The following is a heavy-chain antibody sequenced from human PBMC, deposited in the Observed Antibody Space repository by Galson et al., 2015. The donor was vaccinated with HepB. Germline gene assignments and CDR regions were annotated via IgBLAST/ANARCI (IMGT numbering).Heavy chain of an antibody. CDR3: ARPMGSSSWYSGHAFDL. CDR2: ISSSSSYI. Sequence: SLRLSCAASGFTFSSYSMNWVRQAPGKGLEWVSSISSSSSYIYYADSVKGRFTISRDNAKNSLYLQMNSLRAEDTAVYYCARPMGSSSWYSGHAFDLWGQATVVTVSS. J-gene: IGHJ3*01. D-gene: IGHD6-13*01. CDR1: GFTFSSYS. V-gene: IGHV3-21*01.